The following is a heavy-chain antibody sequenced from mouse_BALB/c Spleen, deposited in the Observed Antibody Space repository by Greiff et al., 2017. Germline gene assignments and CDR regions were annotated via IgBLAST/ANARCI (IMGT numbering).Heavy chain of an antibody. CDR3: ARISEITTVVGRGFDY. CDR2: IWGGGST. J-gene: IGHJ3*01. V-gene: IGHV2-6-4*01. Sequence: QVQLKESGPGLVAPSQSLSITCTVSGFSLSRYSVHWVRQPPGKGLEWLGMIWGGGSTDYNSALKSRLSISKDNSKSQVFLKMNSLQTDDTAMYYCARISEITTVVGRGFDYWGQGTLVTVSA. D-gene: IGHD1-1*01. CDR1: GFSLSRYS.